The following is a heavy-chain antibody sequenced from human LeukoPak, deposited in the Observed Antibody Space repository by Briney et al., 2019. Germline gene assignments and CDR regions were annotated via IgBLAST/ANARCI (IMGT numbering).Heavy chain of an antibody. V-gene: IGHV4-61*01. J-gene: IGHJ4*02. Sequence: SETLSLTCTVSGGSISIGHYYWSWIRQHPERGLEWIGFIHYSGSTSTNYNPSLKSRLTISLDTSKNQFSLNLSSVTAADTAVYYCARDSVEQGFDYWGQGTLVTVSS. D-gene: IGHD1/OR15-1a*01. CDR1: GGSISIGHYY. CDR3: ARDSVEQGFDY. CDR2: IHYSGSTST.